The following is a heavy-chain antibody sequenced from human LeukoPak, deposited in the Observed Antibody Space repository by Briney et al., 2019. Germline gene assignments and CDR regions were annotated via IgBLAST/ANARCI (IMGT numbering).Heavy chain of an antibody. J-gene: IGHJ6*03. CDR3: AKATVIVPAAMFGYNYYMDV. Sequence: PGGSLRLSCVASGFVFEDYALHWVRQAPGKGLEWVSGITWDSDIMGYADSVKGRFTISRDNSKNTLYLQMNSLRAEDTAVYYCAKATVIVPAAMFGYNYYMDVWGKGTTVTISS. D-gene: IGHD2-2*01. CDR2: ITWDSDIM. CDR1: GFVFEDYA. V-gene: IGHV3-9*01.